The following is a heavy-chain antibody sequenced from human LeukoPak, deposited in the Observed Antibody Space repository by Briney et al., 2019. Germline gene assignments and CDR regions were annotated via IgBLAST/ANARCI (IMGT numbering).Heavy chain of an antibody. CDR3: AKGAPYGSGSYPDY. Sequence: PGRSLRLSCAASGFTFSSYGMHWVRQAPGKGLEWVAVISYDGGNKYYADSVKGRFTISRDNSKNTLYLQMNSLRAEDTAVYYCAKGAPYGSGSYPDYWGQGTLVTVSS. CDR2: ISYDGGNK. V-gene: IGHV3-30*18. J-gene: IGHJ4*02. CDR1: GFTFSSYG. D-gene: IGHD3-10*01.